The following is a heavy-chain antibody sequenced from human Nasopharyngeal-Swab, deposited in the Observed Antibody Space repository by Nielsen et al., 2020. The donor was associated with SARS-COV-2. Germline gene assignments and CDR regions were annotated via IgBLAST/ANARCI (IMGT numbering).Heavy chain of an antibody. D-gene: IGHD5-18*01. CDR2: INPNSGGT. CDR1: GYTFTGYY. CDR3: ARDYDVDTAMVDYYYGMDV. V-gene: IGHV1-2*06. J-gene: IGHJ6*02. Sequence: ASVKVSCKASGYTFTGYYMHWVRQAPGQGLEWMGRINPNSGGTNYARKFQGRVTMTRDTSISTAYMELSRLRSDDTAVYYCARDYDVDTAMVDYYYGMDVWGQGTTVTVSS.